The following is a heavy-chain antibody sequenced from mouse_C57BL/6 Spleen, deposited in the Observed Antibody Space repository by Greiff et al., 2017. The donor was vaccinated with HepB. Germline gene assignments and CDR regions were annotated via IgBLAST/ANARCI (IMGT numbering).Heavy chain of an antibody. CDR3: ARHEEYYGSNWYFDV. CDR2: ISSGGSYT. J-gene: IGHJ1*03. CDR1: GFTFSSYG. V-gene: IGHV5-6*01. D-gene: IGHD1-1*01. Sequence: DVHLVESGGDLVKPGGSLKLSCAASGFTFSSYGMSWVRQTPDKRLEWVATISSGGSYTYYPDSVKGRFTISRDNAKNTLYLQMSSLKSEDTAMYYCARHEEYYGSNWYFDVWGTGTTVTVSS.